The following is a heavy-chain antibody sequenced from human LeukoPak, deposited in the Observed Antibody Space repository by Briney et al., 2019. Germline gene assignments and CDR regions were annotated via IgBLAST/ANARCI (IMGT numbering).Heavy chain of an antibody. J-gene: IGHJ4*02. CDR2: ISGSGGST. Sequence: GGSLRLSCAASGFTFSSSAMSWVRQAPGEGLEWVSTISGSGGSTYYYADSVKGRFTISRDNSKNTLYLQMNSLRAEDTAVYYCAKVSGYCTNYVCFSYYWGQGTLVTVSS. D-gene: IGHD2-8*01. CDR1: GFTFSSSA. V-gene: IGHV3-23*01. CDR3: AKVSGYCTNYVCFSYY.